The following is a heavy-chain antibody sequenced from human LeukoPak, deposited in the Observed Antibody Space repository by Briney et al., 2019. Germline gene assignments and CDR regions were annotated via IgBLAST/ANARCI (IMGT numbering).Heavy chain of an antibody. V-gene: IGHV1-3*01. CDR3: ARDDCGDTCYPGGY. CDR2: IKAGNGDT. J-gene: IGHJ4*02. D-gene: IGHD2-21*01. CDR1: GYIFTKYV. Sequence: GASVKVSCKASGYIFTKYVVHWVRQAPGQRPEWMGGIKAGNGDTKYSQNFQDRLTITRDTSASTVYMELSSLTSEDTALYYCARDDCGDTCYPGGYWGQGTLVTVSS.